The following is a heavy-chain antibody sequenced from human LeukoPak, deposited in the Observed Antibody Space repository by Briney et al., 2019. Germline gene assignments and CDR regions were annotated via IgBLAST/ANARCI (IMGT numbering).Heavy chain of an antibody. V-gene: IGHV3-11*04. CDR1: GFPFRGYY. J-gene: IGHJ4*02. CDR3: ARAAGDYFDY. CDR2: ISSSGSTI. Sequence: GGALRISCAASGFPFRGYYMSRIRQAPGKGLEWVSYISSSGSTIYYADSVKGRFTISRDNAKNSLYLQMNSLRAEDTAVYYCARAAGDYFDYWGQGTLVTVSS.